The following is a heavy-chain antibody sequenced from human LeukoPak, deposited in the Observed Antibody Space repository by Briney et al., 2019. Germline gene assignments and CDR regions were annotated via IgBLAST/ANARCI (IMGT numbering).Heavy chain of an antibody. CDR1: GFTFSSYG. J-gene: IGHJ4*02. V-gene: IGHV3-30*18. Sequence: EGSLRLSCAASGFTFSSYGMHWVRQAPGKGLEWVAVISYDGSNKYYADSVKGRFTISRDNSKNTLYLQMNSLRAEDTAVYYCAKEPYYYNSSGYDYWGQGTLVTVSS. D-gene: IGHD3-22*01. CDR3: AKEPYYYNSSGYDY. CDR2: ISYDGSNK.